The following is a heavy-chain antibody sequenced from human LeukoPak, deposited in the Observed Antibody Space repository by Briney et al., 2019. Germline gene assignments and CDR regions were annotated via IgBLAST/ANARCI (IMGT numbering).Heavy chain of an antibody. J-gene: IGHJ5*02. D-gene: IGHD6-19*01. CDR1: GYTFIGYY. CDR3: ARTIRGWLEHCFDL. CDR2: INPNSGGT. Sequence: ASVKVSCKASGYTFIGYYMHWVRQAPGQGLEWMGRINPNSGGTNYAQKFQGRVTKTRDTSISTAYMEQSRLRSDDTAVYYSARTIRGWLEHCFDLWGQGTLVTVSS. V-gene: IGHV1-2*06.